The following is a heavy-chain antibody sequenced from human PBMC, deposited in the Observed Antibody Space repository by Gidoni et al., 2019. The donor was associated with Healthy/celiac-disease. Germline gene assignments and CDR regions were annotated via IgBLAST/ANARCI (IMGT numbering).Heavy chain of an antibody. CDR1: GFTSSSYS. J-gene: IGHJ4*02. D-gene: IGHD5-18*01. V-gene: IGHV3-21*01. Sequence: EVQLVEPGGGTVKPGGSLRLSCAAPGFTSSSYSMNWVRQAPGKGLAWVSSISSSSSYIYYADSVKGRFTISRDNAKNSLYLQMNSLRAEDTAVYYCARDSDTAMVPFDYWGQGTLVTVSS. CDR3: ARDSDTAMVPFDY. CDR2: ISSSSSYI.